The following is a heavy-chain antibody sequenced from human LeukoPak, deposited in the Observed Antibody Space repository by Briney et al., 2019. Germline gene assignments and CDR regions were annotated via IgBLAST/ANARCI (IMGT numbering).Heavy chain of an antibody. CDR3: ARDADTSGIYYYYYGMDV. CDR1: GYTFTSYG. J-gene: IGHJ6*02. CDR2: ISAYNGNT. Sequence: ASVKVSCKASGYTFTSYGISWVRQAPGQGLEWMGWISAYNGNTNYAQKLQGRVTMTTDTSTSTAYMELRSLRSDDTAVYYCARDADTSGIYYYYYGMDVWGQGTTVTVSS. V-gene: IGHV1-18*01.